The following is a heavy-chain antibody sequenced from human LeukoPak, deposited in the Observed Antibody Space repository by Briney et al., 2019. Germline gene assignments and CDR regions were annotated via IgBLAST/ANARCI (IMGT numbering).Heavy chain of an antibody. CDR2: INHSGST. D-gene: IGHD2-2*01. J-gene: IGHJ5*02. Sequence: SETLSLTCTVSGGSISSYYWSWIRQPPGKGLEWIGEINHSGSTNYNPSLKSRVTISVDTSKNQFSLKLSSVTAADTAVYYCARKDQLSNWFDPWGQGTLVTVSS. V-gene: IGHV4-34*01. CDR1: GGSISSYY. CDR3: ARKDQLSNWFDP.